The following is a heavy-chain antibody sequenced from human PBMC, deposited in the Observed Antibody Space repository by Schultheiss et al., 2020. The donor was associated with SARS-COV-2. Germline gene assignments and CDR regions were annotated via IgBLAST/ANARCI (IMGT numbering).Heavy chain of an antibody. V-gene: IGHV1-46*01. Sequence: ASVKVSCKASGYTFTGYYMHWVRQAPGQGLEWMGIINPSGGSTSYAQKLQGRVTMTTDTSTSTAYMELRSLRSDDTAVYYCARDLGNDDPLGWHYWGQGTLVTVSS. CDR1: GYTFTGYY. CDR2: INPSGGST. CDR3: ARDLGNDDPLGWHY. D-gene: IGHD1-1*01. J-gene: IGHJ4*02.